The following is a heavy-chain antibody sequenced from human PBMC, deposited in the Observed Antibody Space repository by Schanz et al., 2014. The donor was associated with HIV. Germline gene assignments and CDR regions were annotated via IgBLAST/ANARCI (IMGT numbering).Heavy chain of an antibody. CDR3: ARDKKSGNNDGGFDP. CDR2: ISSGGSTK. J-gene: IGHJ5*02. V-gene: IGHV3-11*01. CDR1: GFTFNTFY. D-gene: IGHD1-26*01. Sequence: QEQVVESGGGVVQPGRSLRLACATSGFTFNTFYMSWIRQAPGKGLEWISYISSGGSTKYYADSVKGRFTISRDNAKNSLYLQMNSLTPEDTAVYYCARDKKSGNNDGGFDPWGQGTLVTVSS.